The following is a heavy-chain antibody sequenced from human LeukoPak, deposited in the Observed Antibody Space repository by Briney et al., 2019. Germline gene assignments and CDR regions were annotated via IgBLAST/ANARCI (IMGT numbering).Heavy chain of an antibody. CDR3: ARDSGYEARI. V-gene: IGHV4-59*01. D-gene: IGHD5-12*01. Sequence: PSETLSLTCTVSGGSISSYYWSWIRQPPGKGLEWIGYIYYSGSTNYNPSLKSRVTISVDTSKNQFSLKLSSVTAADTAVYYYARDSGYEARIWGQGTLVTVSS. J-gene: IGHJ4*02. CDR2: IYYSGST. CDR1: GGSISSYY.